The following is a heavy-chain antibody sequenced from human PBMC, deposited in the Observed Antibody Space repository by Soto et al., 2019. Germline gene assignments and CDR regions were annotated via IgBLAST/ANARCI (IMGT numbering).Heavy chain of an antibody. J-gene: IGHJ6*02. CDR2: INHSGST. CDR1: GWSFIGYS. D-gene: IGHD3-10*01. V-gene: IGHV4-34*01. Sequence: SETLSLTCAVYGWSFIGYSWSWMRQPPGKGLEWIGEINHSGSTNYNPSLKSRVTISVDTSKNQVSLKLSSVTAADTAVYYCARVSGIYYYGMDVWGQGTTVTVS. CDR3: ARVSGIYYYGMDV.